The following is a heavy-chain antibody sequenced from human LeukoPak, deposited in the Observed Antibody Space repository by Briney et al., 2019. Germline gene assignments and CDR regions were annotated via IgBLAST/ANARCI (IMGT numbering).Heavy chain of an antibody. V-gene: IGHV1-46*01. Sequence: ASVKVSCKASRYTFTSYYMHWVRQAPGQGLEWMGIINPSGGSTSYAQKFQGRVTMTRDTSTSTVYMELSSLRSEDTAVYYCARDSRNNYYDSSCFDYWGQGTLVTVSS. D-gene: IGHD3-22*01. J-gene: IGHJ4*02. CDR3: ARDSRNNYYDSSCFDY. CDR1: RYTFTSYY. CDR2: INPSGGST.